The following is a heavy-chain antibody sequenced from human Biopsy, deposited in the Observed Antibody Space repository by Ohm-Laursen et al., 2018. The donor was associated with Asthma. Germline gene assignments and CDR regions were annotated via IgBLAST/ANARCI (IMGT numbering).Heavy chain of an antibody. CDR1: GFSFSNFA. Sequence: SLRLSCTAVGFSFSNFAIHWVRQAPGKGLEWVGVISKDASTQDYADSVKGRFTMARDNSKNTLDLQMNSLREEDTAVYYCVRDGTNDAFDIWGQGTVVSVSS. V-gene: IGHV3-30*06. J-gene: IGHJ3*02. D-gene: IGHD1-1*01. CDR3: VRDGTNDAFDI. CDR2: ISKDASTQ.